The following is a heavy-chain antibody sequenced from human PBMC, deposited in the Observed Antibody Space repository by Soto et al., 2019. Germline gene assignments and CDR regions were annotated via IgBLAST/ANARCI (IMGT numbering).Heavy chain of an antibody. CDR1: GGTFSSYA. CDR2: IIPIFGTA. J-gene: IGHJ4*02. D-gene: IGHD6-6*01. CDR3: ARALSGAARRPD. V-gene: IGHV1-69*13. Sequence: SVKVSCKASGGTFSSYAISWLRQAPGQGLEWMGGIIPIFGTANYAQKFQGRVTITADESTSTAYVELSSLRSEDTAVYYCARALSGAARRPDWGQGTLVTVSS.